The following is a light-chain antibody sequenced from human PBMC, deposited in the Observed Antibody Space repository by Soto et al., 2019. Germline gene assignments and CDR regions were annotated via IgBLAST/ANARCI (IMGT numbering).Light chain of an antibody. J-gene: IGKJ1*01. CDR3: QQYNSYPRT. CDR1: QSISSW. CDR2: DAS. V-gene: IGKV1-5*01. Sequence: DIQMTQSPSTLSASVGDRVTITCRASQSISSWLAWYQQKPGKAPKLLIYDASSLESGVPSRFSGSGSGTECTLTISSLQPDDFATYYCQQYNSYPRTFGPGTKVEIK.